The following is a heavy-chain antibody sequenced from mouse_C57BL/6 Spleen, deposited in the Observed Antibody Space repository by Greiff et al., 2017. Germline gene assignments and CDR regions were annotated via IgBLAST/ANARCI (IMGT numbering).Heavy chain of an antibody. CDR3: ARWGPVYYGSSSHWYFDV. Sequence: QVQLQQPGAELVRPGSSVKLSCKASGYTFTSYWMDWVKQRPGQGLEWIGNIYPSDSETHYNQKFKDKATLTVDKSSSTAYMQLSSLTSEDSAVYYCARWGPVYYGSSSHWYFDVWGTGTTVTVSS. V-gene: IGHV1-61*01. CDR2: IYPSDSET. D-gene: IGHD1-1*01. J-gene: IGHJ1*03. CDR1: GYTFTSYW.